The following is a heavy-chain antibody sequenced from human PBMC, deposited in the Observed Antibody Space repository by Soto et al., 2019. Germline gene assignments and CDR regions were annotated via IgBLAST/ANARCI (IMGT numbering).Heavy chain of an antibody. V-gene: IGHV1-18*01. Sequence: QVHLVQSGAEVKKPGASVKVSCKGSGYAFTTYGITWVRQAPGQGLEWMGWISAQNGNTNYAQKLQGRVTVTRDTSTSTAYMELRHLRSDDTAVYYCARGRYGDYGGQGALVTVSS. CDR3: ARGRYGDY. D-gene: IGHD1-1*01. CDR2: ISAQNGNT. J-gene: IGHJ4*02. CDR1: GYAFTTYG.